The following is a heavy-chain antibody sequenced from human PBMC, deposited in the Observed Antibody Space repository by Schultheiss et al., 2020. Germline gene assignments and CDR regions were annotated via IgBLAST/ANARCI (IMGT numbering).Heavy chain of an antibody. CDR3: ARGSVAGTMREYYFDY. J-gene: IGHJ4*02. CDR1: GGSFSGYY. Sequence: SETLSLTCAVYGGSFSGYYWSWIRQHPGMGLEWIADIYYSGSTYFNPSLKSRTTISVDTSKDQLSLRLSSVTAADTAVYYCARGSVAGTMREYYFDYWGQGTLVNVYS. D-gene: IGHD6-19*01. CDR2: IYYSGST. V-gene: IGHV4-34*01.